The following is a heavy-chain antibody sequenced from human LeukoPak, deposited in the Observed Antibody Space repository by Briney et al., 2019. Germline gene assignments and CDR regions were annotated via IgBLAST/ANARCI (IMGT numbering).Heavy chain of an antibody. Sequence: PGGSLRLSCAASGFTFRNYDMNWVRQAPGKGLEWVSFINSRSSTIYYADSVKGRFTVTRDNAKNSLDLQMNSLRDEDTAVYYGASGVETSMGKDYWGQGTLVTVSS. CDR3: ASGVETSMGKDY. CDR1: GFTFRNYD. CDR2: INSRSSTI. D-gene: IGHD5-18*01. J-gene: IGHJ4*02. V-gene: IGHV3-48*02.